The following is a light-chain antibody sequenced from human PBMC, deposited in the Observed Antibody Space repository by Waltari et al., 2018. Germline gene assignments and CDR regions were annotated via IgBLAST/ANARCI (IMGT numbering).Light chain of an antibody. Sequence: EIVLTQSPGTLSLSPGERATLSCRASQSVGSSHFAWFHQKPGQAPRLLIYASSSRATAIPDRFSGSGSGTDFTLTIHRLEPEDFAVYYCQQYGSPPYTFGQGTKLEIK. CDR1: QSVGSSH. V-gene: IGKV3-20*01. CDR2: ASS. CDR3: QQYGSPPYT. J-gene: IGKJ2*01.